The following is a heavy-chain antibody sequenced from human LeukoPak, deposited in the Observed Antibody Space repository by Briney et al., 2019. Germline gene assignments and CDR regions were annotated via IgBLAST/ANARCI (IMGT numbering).Heavy chain of an antibody. V-gene: IGHV4-61*09. D-gene: IGHD1-26*01. CDR3: ARRIVGARWKDY. CDR2: IYRSGST. J-gene: IGHJ4*02. CDR1: GGSISSGSYY. Sequence: PSETLSLTCTVSGGSISSGSYYWSWIRQPAGKRLEWIGHIYRSGSTNYNPSLKSRVTISVDTSKNQFSLKLSSVTAADTAVYYCARRIVGARWKDYWGQGTLVTVSS.